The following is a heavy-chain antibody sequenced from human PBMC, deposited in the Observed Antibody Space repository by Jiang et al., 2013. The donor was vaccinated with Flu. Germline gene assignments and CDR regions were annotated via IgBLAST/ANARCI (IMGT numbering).Heavy chain of an antibody. J-gene: IGHJ6*02. CDR3: ARANGDYGAYYYGTDV. D-gene: IGHD4-17*01. V-gene: IGHV1-2*06. Sequence: HWVRQAPGHGLEWMGRINPNSGGTNYAKKFQGRVTLTRDTSISTAYMELSRLRSDDTAVYYCARANGDYGAYYYGTDVWGQGTTVTVSS. CDR2: INPNSGGT.